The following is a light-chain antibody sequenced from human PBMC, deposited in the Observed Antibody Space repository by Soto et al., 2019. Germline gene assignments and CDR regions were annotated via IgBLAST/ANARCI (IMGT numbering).Light chain of an antibody. Sequence: EIVLTQSPGTLSLSPGERATLSCRASQSISSNYLAWYQQNPGQAPRLLVYGASSRATGIPDRFSGSGSGKDFALTISILEPEDFAVYYFQQYGSSRFTFGPGTKVDFK. V-gene: IGKV3-20*01. CDR1: QSISSNY. CDR3: QQYGSSRFT. J-gene: IGKJ3*01. CDR2: GAS.